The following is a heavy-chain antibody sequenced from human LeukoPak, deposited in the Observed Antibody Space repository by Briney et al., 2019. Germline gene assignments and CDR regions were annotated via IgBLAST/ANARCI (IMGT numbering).Heavy chain of an antibody. V-gene: IGHV5-51*01. J-gene: IGHJ6*02. CDR1: GYDLSSYW. CDR3: ARRYGSGSYYYGMDV. Sequence: GESLKISCKGYGYDLSSYWIAWVRQMPGRGLEWMGFIYPDDSDARYSPSFQGQVTFSADKSINTAYLQWSSLKASDTAMYYCARRYGSGSYYYGMDVWGQGTTVTVSS. D-gene: IGHD3-10*01. CDR2: IYPDDSDA.